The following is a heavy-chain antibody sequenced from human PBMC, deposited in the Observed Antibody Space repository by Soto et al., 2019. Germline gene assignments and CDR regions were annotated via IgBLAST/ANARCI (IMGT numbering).Heavy chain of an antibody. V-gene: IGHV3-30*03. D-gene: IGHD1-26*01. CDR2: ISYDGTNK. CDR3: AIALRATDLEGGGDAFDI. J-gene: IGHJ3*02. Sequence: PGGSLRLSCAASGFTFRSFGMHWIRQAPGKGLEWVALISYDGTNKYYADSVRGRFTISRDNSKNTLYLETNTLRVEDTAVYYCAIALRATDLEGGGDAFDIWSQGTMVT. CDR1: GFTFRSFG.